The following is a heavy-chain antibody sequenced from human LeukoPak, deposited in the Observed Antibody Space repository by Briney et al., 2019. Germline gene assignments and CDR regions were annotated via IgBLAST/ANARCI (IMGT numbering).Heavy chain of an antibody. Sequence: PGGSLRLSCAASGFTFSDYYMSWIRQAPGKGLEWVSSISSSSSYIYYADSVKGRFTISRDNAKNSLYLQMNSLRAEDTAVYYCARDPTWEDGSNFDYWGQGTLVTVSS. CDR3: ARDPTWEDGSNFDY. J-gene: IGHJ4*02. CDR2: ISSSSSYI. V-gene: IGHV3-11*06. CDR1: GFTFSDYY. D-gene: IGHD5-24*01.